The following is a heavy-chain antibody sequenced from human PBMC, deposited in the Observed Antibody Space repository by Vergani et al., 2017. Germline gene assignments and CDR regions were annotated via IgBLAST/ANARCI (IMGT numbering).Heavy chain of an antibody. V-gene: IGHV4-59*01. J-gene: IGHJ6*03. D-gene: IGHD5-12*01. CDR3: ARSPSGYDLRNYYYYYYMDV. CDR2: IYYSGST. CDR1: GGSISSYY. Sequence: QVQLQESGPGLVKPSETLSLTCTVSGGSISSYYWSWIRQPPGKGLEWIGYIYYSGSTNYNPSLKRRVTISVDTSKNQFSLKLSSVTAADTAVYYCARSPSGYDLRNYYYYYYMDVWGKGTTVTVSS.